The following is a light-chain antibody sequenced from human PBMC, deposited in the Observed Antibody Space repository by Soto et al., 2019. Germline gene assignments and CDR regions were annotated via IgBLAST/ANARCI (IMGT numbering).Light chain of an antibody. CDR2: GAS. CDR1: QSVSNNY. V-gene: IGKV3-20*01. CDR3: QQYDSSLRT. Sequence: EIVLTQSPGTLSLSPGERAALSCRASQSVSNNYLAWYHQKPGQAPRLLIYGASSRATGIPDRFSGSGSGTDFTLTISRLEPEDFAVYYCQQYDSSLRTFGQGTKLEIK. J-gene: IGKJ2*01.